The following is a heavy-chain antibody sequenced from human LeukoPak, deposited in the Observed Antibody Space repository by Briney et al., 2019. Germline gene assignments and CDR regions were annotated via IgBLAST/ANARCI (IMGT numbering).Heavy chain of an antibody. CDR2: ISWNSGSI. V-gene: IGHV3-9*01. CDR3: AKAPYYDFWSGYLGY. Sequence: GRSLRLSCAASGFTFDDYAMHWVRQAPGKGLEWVSGISWNSGSIGYADSVKGRFTISRDNAKNSLYLQMNSLRAEDTALYYCAKAPYYDFWSGYLGYWGQGTLVTVSS. J-gene: IGHJ4*02. D-gene: IGHD3-3*01. CDR1: GFTFDDYA.